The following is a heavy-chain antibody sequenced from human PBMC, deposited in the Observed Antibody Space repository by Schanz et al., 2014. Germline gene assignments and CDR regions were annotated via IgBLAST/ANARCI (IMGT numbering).Heavy chain of an antibody. D-gene: IGHD4-17*01. J-gene: IGHJ5*02. CDR3: ATLDYADSVS. V-gene: IGHV1-69*02. Sequence: QVQLVQSGAEVKKPGSSVKVSCKASRSTFSSYTISWVRQAPGQGLEWMGRIISILGIPNYAQKFQGRLTITADKSTSTAYMELNSLNSDDTAVYYCATLDYADSVSWGQGTLVTVSS. CDR1: RSTFSSYT. CDR2: IISILGIP.